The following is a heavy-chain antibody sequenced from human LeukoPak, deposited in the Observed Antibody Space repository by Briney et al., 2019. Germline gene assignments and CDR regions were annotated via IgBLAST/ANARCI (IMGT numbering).Heavy chain of an antibody. J-gene: IGHJ4*02. CDR1: GYTFTGYY. D-gene: IGHD2-15*01. Sequence: GASVKVSCKASGYTFTGYYMHWVRQAPGQGLEWMGWINPNSGGTNYAQKFQGRVTMTRDTSISTAYMELSRLRSDDTAVYYCARYCSGGSCCSTRRAFDYWGQGTLVTVSS. CDR3: ARYCSGGSCCSTRRAFDY. CDR2: INPNSGGT. V-gene: IGHV1-2*02.